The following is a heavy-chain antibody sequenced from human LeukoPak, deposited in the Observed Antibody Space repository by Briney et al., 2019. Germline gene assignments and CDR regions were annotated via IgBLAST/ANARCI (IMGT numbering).Heavy chain of an antibody. CDR3: ARLAVDSSDF. D-gene: IGHD6-25*01. Sequence: GGSLRLSCAASGFTFSSYWMHWVRQAPGKGLVWVSRINTDGRSTSYVDSVKGRFTISRDNAKNTLYLQMNSLRAEGTAVYYCARLAVDSSDFWGQGTLVTVSS. V-gene: IGHV3-74*01. CDR1: GFTFSSYW. J-gene: IGHJ4*02. CDR2: INTDGRST.